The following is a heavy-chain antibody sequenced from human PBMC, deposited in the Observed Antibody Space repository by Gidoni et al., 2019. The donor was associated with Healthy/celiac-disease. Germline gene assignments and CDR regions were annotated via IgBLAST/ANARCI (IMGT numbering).Heavy chain of an antibody. J-gene: IGHJ4*02. V-gene: IGHV4-30-4*01. Sequence: QVQLQESGPGLVKPSQTLSLTCTVSGGSISSGDYYWSWIRQPPGKGLEWIGYIYYSGSTYYNASLKSRVTISVDTSKNQFSLKLSSVTAADTAVYYCAREEGNYDSSGYLDYWGQGTLVTVSS. CDR3: AREEGNYDSSGYLDY. CDR2: IYYSGST. D-gene: IGHD3-22*01. CDR1: GGSISSGDYY.